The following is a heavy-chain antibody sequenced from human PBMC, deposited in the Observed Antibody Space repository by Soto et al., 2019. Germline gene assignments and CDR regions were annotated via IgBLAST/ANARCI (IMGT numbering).Heavy chain of an antibody. CDR3: ARDQSFARNYYYGIDV. J-gene: IGHJ6*02. D-gene: IGHD6-6*01. V-gene: IGHV1-18*01. CDR1: GYPFTSYG. Sequence: QVHLVQSGAEVKKPGASVKVSCKASGYPFTSYGIGWVRQAPGQGLEWMGWISPYNGNTYYPQKFQGRVTMTTDTSTNTVYMELRSLKSDDTAVYYCARDQSFARNYYYGIDVWGQGTTVTVSS. CDR2: ISPYNGNT.